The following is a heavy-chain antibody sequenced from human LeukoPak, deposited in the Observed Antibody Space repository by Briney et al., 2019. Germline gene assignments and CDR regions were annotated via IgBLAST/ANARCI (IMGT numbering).Heavy chain of an antibody. CDR2: IIPIFGTA. D-gene: IGHD3-3*01. CDR3: ASAPIFGVVIIPAYYYYYMDV. CDR1: GGTFSSYA. J-gene: IGHJ6*03. V-gene: IGHV1-69*05. Sequence: VASVKVSCKASGGTFSSYAISWVRQAPGQGLEWMGGIIPIFGTANYAQKSQGRVTITTDESTSTAYMELSSLRSEDTAVYYCASAPIFGVVIIPAYYYYYMDVWGKGTTVTVSS.